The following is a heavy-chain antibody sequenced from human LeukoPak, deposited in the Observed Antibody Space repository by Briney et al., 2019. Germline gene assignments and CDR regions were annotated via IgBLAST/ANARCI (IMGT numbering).Heavy chain of an antibody. Sequence: ASVKVSCKASGYTFTGYHIHWVRQAPGQGLEWMGWINPNSGGTNYAQKFQGRVTMTRDTSISTAYMELSRLRSDDTAVYYCAREYGSGTPYYYYGMDVWGQGTTVTVSS. CDR2: INPNSGGT. CDR3: AREYGSGTPYYYYGMDV. J-gene: IGHJ6*02. D-gene: IGHD3-10*01. V-gene: IGHV1-2*02. CDR1: GYTFTGYH.